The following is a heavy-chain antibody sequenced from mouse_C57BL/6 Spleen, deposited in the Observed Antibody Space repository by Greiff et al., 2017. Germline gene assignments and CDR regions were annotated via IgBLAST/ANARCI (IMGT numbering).Heavy chain of an antibody. V-gene: IGHV1-55*01. J-gene: IGHJ4*01. CDR1: GYTFTSYW. CDR2: IYPGSGST. Sequence: QVQLQQPGAELVKPGASVKMSCKASGYTFTSYWITWVKQRPGQGLEWIGDIYPGSGSTNYNEKFKSKATLTVDTSSSTAYMQLSSLTSEDSAVYYCANYDGYSYYAMDYWGQGTSVTVSS. CDR3: ANYDGYSYYAMDY. D-gene: IGHD2-3*01.